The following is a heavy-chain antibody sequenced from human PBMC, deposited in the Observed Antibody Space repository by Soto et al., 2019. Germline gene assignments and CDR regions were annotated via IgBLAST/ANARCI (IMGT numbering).Heavy chain of an antibody. CDR3: ARGYDFWSGSAYGMDV. Sequence: SETLSLTCTVSGDSISSGDYYWNWIRQPPGKGLEWIGYMSYSGSTYYNPSLQSRVTISGDTSKNQFSLQLSSVTAADTSVYYCARGYDFWSGSAYGMDVWGQGTTVT. CDR1: GDSISSGDYY. D-gene: IGHD3-3*01. J-gene: IGHJ6*02. CDR2: MSYSGST. V-gene: IGHV4-30-4*01.